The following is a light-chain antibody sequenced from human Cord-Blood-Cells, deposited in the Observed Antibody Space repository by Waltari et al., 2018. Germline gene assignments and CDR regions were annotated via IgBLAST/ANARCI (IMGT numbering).Light chain of an antibody. V-gene: IGLV1-40*01. CDR1: SSNIGAGYD. CDR3: QSYDSSLSGWV. Sequence: QSVLTQPPSVSGAPGQRVTISCTGSSSNIGAGYDVHWYQQLPGTAPKLLIYGTSSRPSGVPDRWSGSKSGASASLAITGLQAEDEADYYCQSYDSSLSGWVFGGGTKLTVL. J-gene: IGLJ2*01. CDR2: GTS.